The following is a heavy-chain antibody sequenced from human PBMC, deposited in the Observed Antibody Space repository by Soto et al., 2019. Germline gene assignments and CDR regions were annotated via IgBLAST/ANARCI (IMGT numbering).Heavy chain of an antibody. J-gene: IGHJ4*02. CDR1: GFTFSRCA. CDR2: ISGSGDST. CDR3: AKLPDVNPGDY. Sequence: EVQLLESGGGLVQPGGSLRLSCAASGFTFSRCAMSWVRQAAGKGLEWVSAISGSGDSTYYADSVKGRFTVSRDNSKNPVYLQMNSLRAEDTAIYYCAKLPDVNPGDYWGQGTLVTVSS. V-gene: IGHV3-23*01.